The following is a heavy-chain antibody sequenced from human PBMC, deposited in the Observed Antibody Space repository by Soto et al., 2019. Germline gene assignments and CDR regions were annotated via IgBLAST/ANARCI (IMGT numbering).Heavy chain of an antibody. D-gene: IGHD3-3*01. CDR2: IYYSGST. CDR1: GGSISSGGYY. J-gene: IGHJ4*02. Sequence: SETLSLTCTVSGGSISSGGYYWSWIRQHPGKGLEWIGYIYYSGSTYYNPSLKSRVTISVDTSKNQFSLKLSSVTAADTAVYYCARDWAYDFWSGYFDYWGQGTLVTVSS. V-gene: IGHV4-31*03. CDR3: ARDWAYDFWSGYFDY.